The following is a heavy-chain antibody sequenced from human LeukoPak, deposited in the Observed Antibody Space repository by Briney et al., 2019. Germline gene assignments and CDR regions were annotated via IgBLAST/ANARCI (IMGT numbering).Heavy chain of an antibody. D-gene: IGHD3-22*01. CDR2: ISSSSSYI. CDR3: ARDYYDSSGSNSFDY. V-gene: IGHV3-21*01. Sequence: GGSLRLSCAASGFTFSSYSMNWVRQAPGKGLDGVSSISSSSSYIYYADSVKGRFTISRDNAKNSLYLQMNSLRAEDTAVYYCARDYYDSSGSNSFDYWGQGTLVTVSS. J-gene: IGHJ4*02. CDR1: GFTFSSYS.